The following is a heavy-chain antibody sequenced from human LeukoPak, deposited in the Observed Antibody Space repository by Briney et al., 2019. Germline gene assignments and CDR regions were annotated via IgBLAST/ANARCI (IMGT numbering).Heavy chain of an antibody. CDR2: IKGDGIDT. CDR3: VRDQSLWALDI. D-gene: IGHD1-26*01. J-gene: IGHJ3*02. V-gene: IGHV3-74*01. Sequence: PGGSLRLSSAASGFTFSNYWMHWVRQAPGKGLMWVSRIKGDGIDTIGADFVKGRFTTSRDNAKNTLYLQMNSLRAEDTATYYCVRDQSLWALDIWGQGTTVTVSS. CDR1: GFTFSNYW.